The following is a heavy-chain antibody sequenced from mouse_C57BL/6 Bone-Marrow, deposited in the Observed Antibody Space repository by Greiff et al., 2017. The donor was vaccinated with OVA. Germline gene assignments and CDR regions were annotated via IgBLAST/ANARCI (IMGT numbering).Heavy chain of an antibody. CDR2: IDPSDSYT. V-gene: IGHV1-59*01. CDR1: GYTFTSYW. Sequence: VQLQQPGAELVRPGTSVKLSCKASGYTFTSYWMHWVKQRPGQGLEWIGVIDPSDSYTNYNQKFKGKATLTVDTSSSTAYMQLSSLTSEDSAVYYCARSNYYGSRDAMDYWGQGTSVTVSS. D-gene: IGHD1-1*01. J-gene: IGHJ4*01. CDR3: ARSNYYGSRDAMDY.